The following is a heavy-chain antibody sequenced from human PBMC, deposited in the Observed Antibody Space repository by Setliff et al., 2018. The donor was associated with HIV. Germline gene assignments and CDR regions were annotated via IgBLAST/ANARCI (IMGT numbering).Heavy chain of an antibody. CDR3: ARDLPELTGRSFDP. D-gene: IGHD7-27*01. CDR1: GGSISGYF. V-gene: IGHV4-4*07. J-gene: IGHJ5*02. Sequence: PSETLSLTCNVSGGSISGYFWTWIRQPAGKGLEWIGRIYTSGSTNYNPSLKGRLSMSIDTSKNHLSLRLTSVTAADTAVYYCARDLPELTGRSFDPWGQGIQVTVSS. CDR2: IYTSGST.